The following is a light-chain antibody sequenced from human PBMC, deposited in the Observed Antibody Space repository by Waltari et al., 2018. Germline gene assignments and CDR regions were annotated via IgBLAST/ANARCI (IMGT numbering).Light chain of an antibody. J-gene: IGKJ4*01. CDR1: QSLGGNY. CDR2: GVS. CDR3: YHHDYSLT. Sequence: TVFTQSPGTLSLSPGERATLSCMASQSLGGNYLFWYPQIPGQPPRLLIYGVSRRATGVPDRFSGSGSGTDFTLTITRLEPEDFAVYYCYHHDYSLTFGGGTKVEI. V-gene: IGKV3-20*01.